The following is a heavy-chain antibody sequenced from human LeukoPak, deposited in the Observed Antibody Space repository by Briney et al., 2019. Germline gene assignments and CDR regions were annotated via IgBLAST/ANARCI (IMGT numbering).Heavy chain of an antibody. Sequence: SETLSLTCAVYGGSFSGYYWSWIRQPPGKGLEWIGEINHSGSTNYNPSLKSRVTISVDTSKNQFSLKLSSVTAADTAVYYCARGTYSSSMNLTNNWFDPWGQGTLVNVSS. CDR3: ARGTYSSSMNLTNNWFDP. CDR1: GGSFSGYY. D-gene: IGHD6-6*01. CDR2: INHSGST. V-gene: IGHV4-34*01. J-gene: IGHJ5*02.